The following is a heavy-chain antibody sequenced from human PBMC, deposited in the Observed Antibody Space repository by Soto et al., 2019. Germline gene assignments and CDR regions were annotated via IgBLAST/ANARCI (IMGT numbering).Heavy chain of an antibody. Sequence: QVEVVESGGGVVQPGRSLRLSCAASGFTFSNYAMHWVRQAPGKGLEWVAGISYDGSTIYYVDSVKGRFTVSRDNSRNTLYLHMISLRADDTVVYSCAKGPWHLAHGHYFDYWGQGTLVTVSS. D-gene: IGHD5-12*01. CDR3: AKGPWHLAHGHYFDY. V-gene: IGHV3-30*18. CDR1: GFTFSNYA. CDR2: ISYDGSTI. J-gene: IGHJ4*02.